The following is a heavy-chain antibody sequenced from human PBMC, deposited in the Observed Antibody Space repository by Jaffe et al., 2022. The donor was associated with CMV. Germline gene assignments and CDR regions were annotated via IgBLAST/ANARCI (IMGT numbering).Heavy chain of an antibody. V-gene: IGHV4-34*01. CDR2: INHSGST. CDR3: ARGPDYGDLLRYNWFDP. CDR1: GGSFSGYY. J-gene: IGHJ5*02. D-gene: IGHD4-17*01. Sequence: QVQLQQWGAGLLKPSETLSLTCAVYGGSFSGYYWSWIRQPPGKGLEWIGEINHSGSTNYNPSLKSRVTISVDTSKNQFSLKLSSVTAADTAVYYCARGPDYGDLLRYNWFDPWGQGTLVTVSS.